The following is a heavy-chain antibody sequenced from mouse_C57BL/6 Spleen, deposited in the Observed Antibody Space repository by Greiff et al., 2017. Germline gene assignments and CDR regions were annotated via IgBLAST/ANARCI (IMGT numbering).Heavy chain of an antibody. J-gene: IGHJ2*01. D-gene: IGHD3-2*02. Sequence: EVHLVESGGGLVKPGGSLKLSCAASGFTFSDYGMHWVRQAPEKGLEWVAYISSGSSTIYYADTVKGRFTISRDNAKNTLFLQMTSLRSEDTAMYYCAKTAQARYFDYWGQGTTLTVSS. CDR3: AKTAQARYFDY. CDR2: ISSGSSTI. CDR1: GFTFSDYG. V-gene: IGHV5-17*01.